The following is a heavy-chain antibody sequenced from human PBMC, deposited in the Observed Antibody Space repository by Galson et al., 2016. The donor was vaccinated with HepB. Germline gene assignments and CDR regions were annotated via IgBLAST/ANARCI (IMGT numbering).Heavy chain of an antibody. CDR2: ISGSGSVI. V-gene: IGHV3-11*01. D-gene: IGHD4-17*01. J-gene: IGHJ4*02. Sequence: SLRLSCAASGFAFLDYHMSWIRQAPGKGPQWVSYISGSGSVIYYEDSVRGRFTISKDNAKNLLYLQLNSLRVEDTAVYYCVRSTYGDWHSGWGQGTKVTVSS. CDR3: VRSTYGDWHSG. CDR1: GFAFLDYH.